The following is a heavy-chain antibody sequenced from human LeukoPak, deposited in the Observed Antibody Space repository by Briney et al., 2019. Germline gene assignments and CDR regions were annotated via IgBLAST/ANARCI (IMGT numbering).Heavy chain of an antibody. J-gene: IGHJ3*02. CDR3: TRGWSSAGVFDS. Sequence: SQTLSLTCTVSGGSIKTGGYSWTWIRQPAGKGLEWIGRVYISGNTDQNPSLKSRVTVSMDSSKNQFSLEMKSVTAADTAVYYCTRGWSSAGVFDSWGQGTVVTVSS. D-gene: IGHD6-19*01. V-gene: IGHV4-61*02. CDR2: VYISGNT. CDR1: GGSIKTGGYS.